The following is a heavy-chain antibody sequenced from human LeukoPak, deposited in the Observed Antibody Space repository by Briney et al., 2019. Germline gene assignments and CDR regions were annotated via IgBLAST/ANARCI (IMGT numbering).Heavy chain of an antibody. CDR3: ARGYRGYSGYDWGIWFDP. J-gene: IGHJ5*02. D-gene: IGHD5-12*01. V-gene: IGHV3-30*04. CDR1: GFTFSSYA. Sequence: PGRSLRLSCAASGFTFSSYAMHWVRQAPGKGLEWVAVISYDGSNKYYADSVKGRFTISRDNSKNTLYLQMNSLRAEDTAVYYCARGYRGYSGYDWGIWFDPWGQGTLVTVSS. CDR2: ISYDGSNK.